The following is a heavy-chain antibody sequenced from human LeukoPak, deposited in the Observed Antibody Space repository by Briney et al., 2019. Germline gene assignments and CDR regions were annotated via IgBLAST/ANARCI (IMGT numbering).Heavy chain of an antibody. Sequence: SETLSLTCTVSGGSISSYYWSWIRQPPGKGLEWIGYIYYSGSTNYNPSLKSRVTISVDTSKNQCSLKLSSVTAADTAVYYCARTGYSSSWYPRTTRSGFDPWGQGTLVTVST. D-gene: IGHD6-13*01. V-gene: IGHV4-59*01. CDR2: IYYSGST. CDR3: ARTGYSSSWYPRTTRSGFDP. J-gene: IGHJ5*02. CDR1: GGSISSYY.